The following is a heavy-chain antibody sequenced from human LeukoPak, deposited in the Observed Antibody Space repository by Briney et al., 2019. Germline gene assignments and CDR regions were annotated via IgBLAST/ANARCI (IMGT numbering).Heavy chain of an antibody. Sequence: GGSLRPSCAASGFTFSSYGMHWVRQAPGKGLEWVAFIRYDGSNKYYADSVKGRFTISRDNSKNTLYLQMNSLRAEDTAVYYCARSQLLRYYYYYYYMDVWGKGTTVTVSS. CDR3: ARSQLLRYYYYYYYMDV. J-gene: IGHJ6*03. CDR1: GFTFSSYG. CDR2: IRYDGSNK. V-gene: IGHV3-30*02. D-gene: IGHD2-2*01.